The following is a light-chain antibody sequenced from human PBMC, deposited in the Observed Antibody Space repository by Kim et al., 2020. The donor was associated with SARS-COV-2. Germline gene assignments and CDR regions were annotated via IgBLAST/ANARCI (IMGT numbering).Light chain of an antibody. CDR1: SGHSSYA. CDR2: LNSDGSH. J-gene: IGLJ3*02. CDR3: QTWGTGIWV. Sequence: SVKLTCPLSSGHSSYASAWHQQQPEKGPRYLMKLNSDGSHRKGDGIPDCFSGSSSGAERYLTISSLQSEDEADYYCQTWGTGIWVFGGGTQLTVL. V-gene: IGLV4-69*01.